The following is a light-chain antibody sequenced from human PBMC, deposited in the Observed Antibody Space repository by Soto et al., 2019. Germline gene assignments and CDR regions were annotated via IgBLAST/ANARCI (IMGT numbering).Light chain of an antibody. Sequence: EIGLKQCRATLSWRSGERATLSCGDCQSVRSNCLAWYQPKPGLAPRFLIYDASNRATGSPNRFSASGSRTDFTLTISSMEPEHSAEYYCQQYGISRTFGQGTKVDIK. V-gene: IGKV3D-20*01. CDR3: QQYGISRT. J-gene: IGKJ1*01. CDR1: QSVRSNC. CDR2: DAS.